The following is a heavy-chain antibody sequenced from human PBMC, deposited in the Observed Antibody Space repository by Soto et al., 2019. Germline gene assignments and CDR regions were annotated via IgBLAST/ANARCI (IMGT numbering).Heavy chain of an antibody. D-gene: IGHD5-12*01. J-gene: IGHJ4*02. CDR1: GVTFSRQD. CDR3: ATNERRDGYSFDY. V-gene: IGHV1-69*13. Sequence: SVKVSCKASGVTFSRQDMRWVRQAPGQGLEWMGGIIPIFGTPQYAEKFQDRVTITADESTSTAYMELSSLTSEDTAMYYCATNERRDGYSFDYWGQGTLVTVSS. CDR2: IIPIFGTP.